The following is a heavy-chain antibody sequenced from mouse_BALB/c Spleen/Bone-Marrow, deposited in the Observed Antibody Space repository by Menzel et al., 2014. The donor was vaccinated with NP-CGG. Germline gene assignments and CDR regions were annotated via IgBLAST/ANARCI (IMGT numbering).Heavy chain of an antibody. Sequence: QVQLKESGTELAKPGASVKMSCKASGYTFTSYRMHWVKQRPGQGLEWIVYINPSTGYTEFYQNFKDKATLTADKSSSTAYMQLSSLTSEDSAVYYCARSGDYGQFDYWGQGSTPTASS. CDR2: INPSTGYT. CDR3: ARSGDYGQFDY. D-gene: IGHD2-4*01. V-gene: IGHV1-4*01. J-gene: IGHJ2*01. CDR1: GYTFTSYR.